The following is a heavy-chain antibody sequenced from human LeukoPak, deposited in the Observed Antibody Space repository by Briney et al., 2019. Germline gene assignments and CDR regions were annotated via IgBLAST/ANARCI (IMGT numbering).Heavy chain of an antibody. CDR3: ARDRESNWNGDAFDI. J-gene: IGHJ3*02. Sequence: GASVKVSCEASGYTFTSYYMHWVRQAPGQGLEWMGIINPSGGSTSYAQKFQGRVAITTDESTSTAYMELSSLRSEDTAVYYCARDRESNWNGDAFDIWGQGTMVTVSS. D-gene: IGHD1-1*01. CDR2: INPSGGST. V-gene: IGHV1-46*01. CDR1: GYTFTSYY.